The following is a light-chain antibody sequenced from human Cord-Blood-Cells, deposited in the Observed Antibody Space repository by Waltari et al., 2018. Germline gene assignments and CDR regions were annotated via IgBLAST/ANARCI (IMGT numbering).Light chain of an antibody. J-gene: IGLJ3*02. CDR2: DVS. CDR1: SSDAGGYNN. Sequence: QSALTQPASVSGSPGQSSTISCTGTSSDAGGYNNVSWYQQHPGKAPKLMIYDVSNRPSGVSNRFSGSKSGNTASLTISGLQAEDEADYYCSSYTSSSTLEFGGGTKLTVL. V-gene: IGLV2-14*01. CDR3: SSYTSSSTLE.